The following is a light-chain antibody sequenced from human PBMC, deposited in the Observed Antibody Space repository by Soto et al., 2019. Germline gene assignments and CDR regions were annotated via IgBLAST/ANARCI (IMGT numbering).Light chain of an antibody. J-gene: IGKJ4*01. CDR1: QSVNCD. Sequence: EIVMTQSPATLSVSPGDTATLSGRPSQSVNCDLAWYQQKPGQTPQLPIYVASTRATGIRARFSGSGSGTEFTLTISSLQAEDFAVYYCQQYNVWPLTFGGGTKVEFK. CDR2: VAS. CDR3: QQYNVWPLT. V-gene: IGKV3-15*01.